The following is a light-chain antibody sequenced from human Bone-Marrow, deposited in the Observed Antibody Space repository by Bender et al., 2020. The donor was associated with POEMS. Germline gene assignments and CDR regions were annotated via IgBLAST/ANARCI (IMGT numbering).Light chain of an antibody. CDR2: DVT. J-gene: IGLJ3*02. Sequence: QSALTQPRSVSGSPGQSVTISCTGTSSDVGAYDYVSWYQQHPGKAPKLLIYDVTERPSGVPNRFSGSESGNTASLTISGLQAEDEADYYCSTWDDRLNAWLFGGGTKLTVL. CDR1: SSDVGAYDY. CDR3: STWDDRLNAWL. V-gene: IGLV2-11*01.